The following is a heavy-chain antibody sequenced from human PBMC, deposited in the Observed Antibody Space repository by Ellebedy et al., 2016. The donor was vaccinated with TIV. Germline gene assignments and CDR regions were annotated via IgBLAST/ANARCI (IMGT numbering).Heavy chain of an antibody. CDR2: ISSSSSYI. Sequence: ETLSLTCAASGFTFSSYSMNWVRQAPGKGLEWVSSISSSSSYIYYADSVKGRFTISRDNAKNSLYLQMNSLRAEDTAVYYCARHDSTSQWGQGTLVTVSS. V-gene: IGHV3-21*01. CDR1: GFTFSSYS. D-gene: IGHD2-15*01. CDR3: ARHDSTSQ. J-gene: IGHJ4*02.